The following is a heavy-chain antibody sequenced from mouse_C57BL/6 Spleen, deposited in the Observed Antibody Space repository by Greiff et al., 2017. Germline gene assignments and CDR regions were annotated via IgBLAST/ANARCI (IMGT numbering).Heavy chain of an antibody. CDR2: ISGGGGNT. CDR3: ASRWSYCFAY. V-gene: IGHV5-9*01. CDR1: GFTFSSYT. Sequence: EVHLVESGGGLVKPGGSLKLSCAASGFTFSSYTMSWCRRTPEKRLEGVATISGGGGNTYYPDSVKGRFTISRDNAQNSLYLPMSSLRSEDTALYYCASRWSYCFAYWGQGTTLTVSS. J-gene: IGHJ2*01. D-gene: IGHD2-3*01.